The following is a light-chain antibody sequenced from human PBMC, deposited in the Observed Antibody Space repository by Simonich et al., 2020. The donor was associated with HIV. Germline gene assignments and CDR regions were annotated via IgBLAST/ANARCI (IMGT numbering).Light chain of an antibody. CDR2: EVS. Sequence: QSALTQPPSASGSPGQSVPISCTGPSSDVGGSNYVSWYQQHPGKAPKLMFYEVSKRPLGVPDRFSGSKSGNTASRTVSGLQAEDEADYYCSSYAGSNNVVFGGGTKLTVL. J-gene: IGLJ2*01. CDR1: SSDVGGSNY. CDR3: SSYAGSNNVV. V-gene: IGLV2-8*01.